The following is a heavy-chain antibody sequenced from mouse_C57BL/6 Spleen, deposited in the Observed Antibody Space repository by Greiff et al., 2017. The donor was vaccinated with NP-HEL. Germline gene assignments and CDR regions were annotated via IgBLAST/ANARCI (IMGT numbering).Heavy chain of an antibody. CDR3: ARESTMITLDY. CDR2: ISYDGSN. D-gene: IGHD2-4*01. Sequence: EVQLQESGPGLVKPSQSLSLTCSVTGYSITSGYYWNWIRQFPGNKLEWMGYISYDGSNNYNPSLKNRISITRDTSKNQFFLKLNSVTTEDTATYYCARESTMITLDYWGQGTTLTVSS. J-gene: IGHJ2*01. V-gene: IGHV3-6*01. CDR1: GYSITSGYY.